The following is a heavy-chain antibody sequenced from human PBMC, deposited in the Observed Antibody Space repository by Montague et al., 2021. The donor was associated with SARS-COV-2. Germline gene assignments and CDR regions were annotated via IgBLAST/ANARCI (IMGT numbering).Heavy chain of an antibody. CDR3: ARGLIRGDHGVDV. Sequence: SETLSLTCNVSGGSMNRYYWTWVRQPAGKGLEWIGRFYPSGSTNFNPYLQSRVSMSVDMSKNQFSLILTSVTAADTAIYYCARGLIRGDHGVDVWGQGTTVSVSS. J-gene: IGHJ6*02. D-gene: IGHD3-10*01. V-gene: IGHV4-4*07. CDR2: FYPSGST. CDR1: GGSMNRYY.